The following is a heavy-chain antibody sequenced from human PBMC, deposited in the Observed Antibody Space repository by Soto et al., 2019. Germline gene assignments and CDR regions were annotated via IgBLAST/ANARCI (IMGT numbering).Heavy chain of an antibody. CDR3: ARRVAGATYYFDY. CDR1: GFTFSSYA. Sequence: GSLRLSCAASGFTFSSYAMSWVRQPPGKGLEWIGSIYYSGSTYYNPSLKSRVTISVDTSKNQFSLKLSSVTAADTAVYYCARRVAGATYYFDYWGQGTLVTVSS. D-gene: IGHD1-26*01. J-gene: IGHJ4*02. CDR2: IYYSGST. V-gene: IGHV4-39*01.